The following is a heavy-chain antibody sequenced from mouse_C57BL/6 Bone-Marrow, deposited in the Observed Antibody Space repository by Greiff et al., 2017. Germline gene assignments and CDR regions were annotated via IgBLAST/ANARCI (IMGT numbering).Heavy chain of an antibody. J-gene: IGHJ2*01. CDR3: ARGYYYGKGY. D-gene: IGHD1-1*01. CDR1: GFTFSDYG. Sequence: EVKLMESGGGLVKPGGSLKLSCAASGFTFSDYGMHWVRQAPEKGLEWVAYISSGSSTIYYADTVKGRFTISRDNAKNTLFLQMTSLRSEDTAMYYCARGYYYGKGYWGQGTTLTVSS. V-gene: IGHV5-17*01. CDR2: ISSGSSTI.